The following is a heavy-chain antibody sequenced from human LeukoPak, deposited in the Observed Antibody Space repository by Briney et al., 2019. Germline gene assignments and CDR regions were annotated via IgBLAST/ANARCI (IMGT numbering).Heavy chain of an antibody. CDR3: ARDQRITIFGVVTADAFDI. CDR1: GFTVSSNY. Sequence: GGSLRLSCAASGFTVSSNYMSWVRQAPGEGLEWVSVIYSGGSTYYADSVKGRFTISRDNSKNTLYLQMNSLRAEDTAVYYCARDQRITIFGVVTADAFDIWGQGTMVTVSS. D-gene: IGHD3-3*01. CDR2: IYSGGST. J-gene: IGHJ3*02. V-gene: IGHV3-66*02.